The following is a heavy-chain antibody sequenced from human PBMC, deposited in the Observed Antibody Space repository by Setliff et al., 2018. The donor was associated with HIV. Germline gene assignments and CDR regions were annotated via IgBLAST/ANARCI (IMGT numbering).Heavy chain of an antibody. CDR1: GYTFTDYY. D-gene: IGHD4-17*01. Sequence: ASVKVSCKASGYTFTDYYIHWVRQAPGQGLEWMGWIYPNTGGINYAQEFQGRVTMTRDTSISTAYMELSRLRSDDTAVYYCARSTTADWGQGTLVTVSS. CDR3: ARSTTAD. CDR2: IYPNTGGI. J-gene: IGHJ4*02. V-gene: IGHV1-2*02.